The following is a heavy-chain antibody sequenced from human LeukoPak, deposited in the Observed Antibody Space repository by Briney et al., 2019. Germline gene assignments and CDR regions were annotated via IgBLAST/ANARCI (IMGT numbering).Heavy chain of an antibody. Sequence: ASVKVSCKASGYTFTSYGISWVRQAPGQGLEWMGWISAYNGNAKYAQKLQDRVTMTTDTATSTAYMELRSLRSDDTAVYYCAREGGSYRGNAFDIWGQGTMVTVSS. J-gene: IGHJ3*02. V-gene: IGHV1-18*01. CDR2: ISAYNGNA. D-gene: IGHD1-26*01. CDR3: AREGGSYRGNAFDI. CDR1: GYTFTSYG.